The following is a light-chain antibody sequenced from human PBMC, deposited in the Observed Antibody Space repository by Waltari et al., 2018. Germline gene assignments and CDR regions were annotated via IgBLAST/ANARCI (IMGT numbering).Light chain of an antibody. CDR3: CSYVGSNIYWV. V-gene: IGLV2-11*01. CDR2: DIN. J-gene: IGLJ3*02. CDR1: RSHVGVYNY. Sequence: QSALTQPRPVSGPPGQSVPTPSTETRSHVGVYNYFTWYRHNPAKAPKLIIYDINKRPSGVPDLFAGSKSGNTASLTISGLQAEDEADYYCCSYVGSNIYWVFGGGTKLTVL.